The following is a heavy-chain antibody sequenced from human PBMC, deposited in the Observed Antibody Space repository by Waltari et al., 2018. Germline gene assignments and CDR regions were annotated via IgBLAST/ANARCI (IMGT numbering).Heavy chain of an antibody. CDR3: ARRRISYSSSWYGGWFDP. J-gene: IGHJ5*02. V-gene: IGHV5-51*01. CDR1: GYSFTSYW. Sequence: EVQLVQSGAEVKKPGESLKISCKGSGYSFTSYWIGWVRQMPGKGLEWMGITYPGASDTRYSPSFQGQVTISADKSISTAYLQWSSLKASDTAMYYCARRRISYSSSWYGGWFDPWGQGTLVTVSS. D-gene: IGHD6-13*01. CDR2: TYPGASDT.